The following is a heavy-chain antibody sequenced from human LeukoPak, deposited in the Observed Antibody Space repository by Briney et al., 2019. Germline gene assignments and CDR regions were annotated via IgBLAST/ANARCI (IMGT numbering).Heavy chain of an antibody. CDR2: ISSSSSTI. J-gene: IGHJ6*03. CDR3: ARDISSGSLDYYYMDV. CDR1: GFTFSDYY. V-gene: IGHV3-11*04. Sequence: GGSLRLSCAASGFTFSDYYMSWIRQAPGKGLEWVSYISSSSSTIYYADSVKGRFTISRDNAKNSLYLQMNSLRAEDTAVYYCARDISSGSLDYYYMDVWGKGTTVTVSS. D-gene: IGHD3-10*01.